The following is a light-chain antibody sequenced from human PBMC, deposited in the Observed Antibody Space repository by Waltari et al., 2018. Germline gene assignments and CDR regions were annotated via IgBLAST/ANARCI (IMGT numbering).Light chain of an antibody. Sequence: LMPQSATLPLSSGGRAAPPCSASHRGRSDYLAWYQHKPGHAPRLLIYDASRRATGIPPGFSGSGACTDFTLPIDRRENEDFAVYYCHQYGSICPRFTFGPGAKVEIK. CDR3: HQYGSICPRFT. CDR2: DAS. CDR1: HRGRSDY. V-gene: IGKV3-20*01. J-gene: IGKJ3*01.